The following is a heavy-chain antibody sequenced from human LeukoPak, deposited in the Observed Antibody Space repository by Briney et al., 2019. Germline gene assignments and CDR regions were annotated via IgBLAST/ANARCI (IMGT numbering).Heavy chain of an antibody. CDR1: GYTFTSYY. CDR2: INPNSGGT. V-gene: IGHV1-2*02. Sequence: ASVKVSCKASGYTFTSYYMHWVRQAPGQGLEWMGWINPNSGGTNYAQKLQGRVTMTTDTSTSTAYMELRSLRSDDTAVYYCARDKGYSREYNWFDPWGQGTLVTVSS. D-gene: IGHD6-13*01. CDR3: ARDKGYSREYNWFDP. J-gene: IGHJ5*02.